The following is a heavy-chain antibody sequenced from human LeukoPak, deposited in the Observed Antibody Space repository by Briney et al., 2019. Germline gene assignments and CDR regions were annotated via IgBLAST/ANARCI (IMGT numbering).Heavy chain of an antibody. V-gene: IGHV1-2*02. CDR3: AREGNYYGSGSTINWFDP. CDR2: INPNSGGT. Sequence: ASVKVSCKASGYTLTGYYMHWVRQAPGQGLEWMGWINPNSGGTNYAQKFQGRVTMTRDTSISTAYMELSRLRSDDTAVYYCAREGNYYGSGSTINWFDPWGQGTLVTVSS. CDR1: GYTLTGYY. D-gene: IGHD3-10*01. J-gene: IGHJ5*02.